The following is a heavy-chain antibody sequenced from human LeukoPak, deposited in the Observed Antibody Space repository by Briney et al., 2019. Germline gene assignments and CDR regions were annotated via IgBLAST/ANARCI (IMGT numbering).Heavy chain of an antibody. CDR2: VYNTGRT. CDR1: GGSITNYY. CDR3: ARQGELAIDY. D-gene: IGHD1-26*01. V-gene: IGHV4-59*08. Sequence: SETLSLTCSVSGGSITNYYWSWIRQSPGKGLEWIGFVYNTGRTNYNPSLQSRVTMSIDTSKNQFSLKLSSVTAADTAVYYCARQGELAIDYWGQGTLVTVSS. J-gene: IGHJ4*02.